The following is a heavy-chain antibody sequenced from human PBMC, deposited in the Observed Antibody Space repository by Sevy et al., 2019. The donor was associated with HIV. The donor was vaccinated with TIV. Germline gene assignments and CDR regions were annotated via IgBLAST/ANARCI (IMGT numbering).Heavy chain of an antibody. CDR3: ARESVTREYFDY. CDR1: GFTFSSYA. D-gene: IGHD1-26*01. CDR2: ISYDGSNK. J-gene: IGHJ4*02. Sequence: GGSLRLSCAASGFTFSSYAMHWVRQAPGKGLEWVAVISYDGSNKYYADSVKVRFTISRDNSKNTLYLQMNSLRAEDTAVYYCARESVTREYFDYWGQGTLVTVSS. V-gene: IGHV3-30-3*01.